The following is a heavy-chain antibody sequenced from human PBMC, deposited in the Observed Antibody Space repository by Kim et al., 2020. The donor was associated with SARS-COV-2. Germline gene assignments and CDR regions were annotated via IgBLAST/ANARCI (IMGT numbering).Heavy chain of an antibody. V-gene: IGHV3-9*01. CDR3: AKDIYYYGMDV. Sequence: GYADSVKGRFTISRDNAKNSLYLQMNSLRAEDTALYYCAKDIYYYGMDVWGQGTTVTVSS. J-gene: IGHJ6*02.